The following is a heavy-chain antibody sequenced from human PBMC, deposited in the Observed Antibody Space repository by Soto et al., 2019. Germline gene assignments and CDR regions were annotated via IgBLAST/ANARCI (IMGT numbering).Heavy chain of an antibody. D-gene: IGHD6-13*01. CDR2: IKQDGSEK. V-gene: IGHV3-7*01. J-gene: IGHJ4*02. CDR3: ARDSIAAAVDY. CDR1: GFTFSSYW. Sequence: GESLKISCAASGFTFSSYWMSWVRQAPGKGLEWVANIKQDGSEKYYVDSVKGRFTISRDNAKNSLYLQMNSLRAEDTAVYYCARDSIAAAVDYWGQGTLVTVSS.